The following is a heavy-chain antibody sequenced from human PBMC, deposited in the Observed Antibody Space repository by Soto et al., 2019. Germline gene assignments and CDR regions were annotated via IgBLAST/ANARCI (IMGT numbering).Heavy chain of an antibody. CDR1: GFTFSSYA. CDR2: ISGSGGST. CDR3: AKEQGRFGELPH. V-gene: IGHV3-23*01. Sequence: GESLKISCAASGFTFSSYAMSWVRQAPGKGLEWVSAISGSGGSTYYADSVKGRFTISRDNSKNTLYLQMNSLRAEDTAVYYCAKEQGRFGELPHWGQGTLVTVSS. D-gene: IGHD3-10*01. J-gene: IGHJ4*02.